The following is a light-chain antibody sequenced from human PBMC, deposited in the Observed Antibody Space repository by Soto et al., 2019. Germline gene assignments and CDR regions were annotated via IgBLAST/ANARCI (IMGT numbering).Light chain of an antibody. CDR3: QQYNNWPRT. Sequence: IVMTQSPATLSVSPGERATLSCRASQSFGNNLAWYQEKPGQAPRLLIYGASTRATGIPARFSGSGSGTEFTLTISSLQSEDFAIYSCQQYNNWPRTFGQGTKVDIK. CDR1: QSFGNN. CDR2: GAS. V-gene: IGKV3D-15*01. J-gene: IGKJ1*01.